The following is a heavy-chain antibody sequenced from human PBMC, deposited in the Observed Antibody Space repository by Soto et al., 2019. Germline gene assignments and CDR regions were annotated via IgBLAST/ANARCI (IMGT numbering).Heavy chain of an antibody. J-gene: IGHJ6*02. V-gene: IGHV1-18*01. Sequence: QVQVVQSGDEVKKPGASVKVSCKASGYTFTNYGFSWVRQAPGQGLEWMGWISGYNGNTKYAEKFQGRVTMTTDTSTSTGHMEVKSLKSDDTAGYYCAREGQAPLYYYGMDGWGQGTAVTGSS. CDR3: AREGQAPLYYYGMDG. CDR2: ISGYNGNT. CDR1: GYTFTNYG.